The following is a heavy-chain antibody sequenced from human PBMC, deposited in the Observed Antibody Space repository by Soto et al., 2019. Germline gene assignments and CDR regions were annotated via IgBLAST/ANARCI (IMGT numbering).Heavy chain of an antibody. J-gene: IGHJ5*02. CDR3: ASRGPYSRTSPCRFDP. CDR1: GYSFSDYW. V-gene: IGHV5-51*01. CDR2: IDPGDSDT. Sequence: GESLKISCKASGYSFSDYWIGWVRQMPGRGLEWMGMIDPGDSDTRYSASFQGQVTISADKSISTTFLQWSSLKASDTAMYYCASRGPYSRTSPCRFDPWGQGTLVPLSS. D-gene: IGHD2-21*01.